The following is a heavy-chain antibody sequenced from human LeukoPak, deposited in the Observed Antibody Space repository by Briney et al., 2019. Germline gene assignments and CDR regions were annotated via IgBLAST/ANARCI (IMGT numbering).Heavy chain of an antibody. J-gene: IGHJ4*02. CDR2: ISSSGSSI. CDR3: ARDEGIAAAGTVDY. D-gene: IGHD6-13*01. Sequence: GGSLRLSCAASGFTFSSHEMNWVRQAPGKGLEWVSYISSSGSSIHYADSVKGRFTISRDNAKNSLYLQMNSLRDEDTAVYYCARDEGIAAAGTVDYWGQGTLVTVSS. CDR1: GFTFSSHE. V-gene: IGHV3-48*03.